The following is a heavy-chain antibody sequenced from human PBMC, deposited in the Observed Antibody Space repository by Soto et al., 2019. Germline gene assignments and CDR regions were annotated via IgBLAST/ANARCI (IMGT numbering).Heavy chain of an antibody. CDR2: IFYLGSS. CDR1: GDSITSSDFY. D-gene: IGHD3-3*02. CDR3: ARHSLALRKNNWFDP. J-gene: IGHJ5*02. V-gene: IGHV4-39*01. Sequence: PSETLSLTCTVSGDSITSSDFYWGWVRQPPGKGLEWIGSIFYLGSSYYNPSLKSRVTMSVDTSKNQFSLRLRSVTAADTALYFCARHSLALRKNNWFDPWGQGIMVTVSS.